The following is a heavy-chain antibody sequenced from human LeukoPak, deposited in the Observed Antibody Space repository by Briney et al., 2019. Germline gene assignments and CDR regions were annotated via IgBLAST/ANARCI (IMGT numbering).Heavy chain of an antibody. D-gene: IGHD4-17*01. CDR2: ISGGGDST. J-gene: IGHJ5*02. Sequence: PGGSLRLSCTASGFIFSNYAMTWVRQAPGKGLEWVSAISGGGDSTYYADSVKGRFTISRDNSKNTLYLQMSSLRAEDTAVYYCAKDRGDYQYNWFDTWGQGTLVTVSS. V-gene: IGHV3-23*01. CDR1: GFIFSNYA. CDR3: AKDRGDYQYNWFDT.